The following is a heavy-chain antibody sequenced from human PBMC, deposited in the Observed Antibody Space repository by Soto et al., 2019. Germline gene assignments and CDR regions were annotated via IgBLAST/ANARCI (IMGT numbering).Heavy chain of an antibody. D-gene: IGHD2-15*01. CDR1: GGSISSSSYY. CDR2: IYYSGST. J-gene: IGHJ5*02. Sequence: SETLSLTCTVSGGSISSSSYYWGWIRQPPGKGLEWIESIYYSGSTYYNPSLKSQVTISVDTSKNQFSLKLSSVTAADTAVYYCARHDLVVVVAAMDNWFDPWGQGTLVTVSS. V-gene: IGHV4-39*01. CDR3: ARHDLVVVVAAMDNWFDP.